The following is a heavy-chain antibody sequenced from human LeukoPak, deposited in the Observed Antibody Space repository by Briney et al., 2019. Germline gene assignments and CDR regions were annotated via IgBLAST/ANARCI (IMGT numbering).Heavy chain of an antibody. J-gene: IGHJ5*02. V-gene: IGHV3-73*01. CDR2: IRSKANSYAT. Sequence: GGSLTLSCTASGFTFSGSAMHGVRQASGKGLEWVGRIRSKANSYATAYAASVKGRFTISRDDSKNTAYLQMNSLKTEDTAVYYCTRHADIVVVPAAYWFDPWGQGTLVTVSS. CDR1: GFTFSGSA. D-gene: IGHD2-2*01. CDR3: TRHADIVVVPAAYWFDP.